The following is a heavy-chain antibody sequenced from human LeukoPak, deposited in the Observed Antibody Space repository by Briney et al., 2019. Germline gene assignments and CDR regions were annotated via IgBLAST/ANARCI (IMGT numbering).Heavy chain of an antibody. CDR1: GFTFRNYV. Sequence: GGSLRLSCAASGFTFRNYVIHWVRQAPGKGLEWVAVTSSDLNVKLYADSVKGRFTISRDDSRSTLYLQMNSLRPEDTAIYYCAREGYYGSGSPPSLYFDYWGQGTLVTVSS. CDR2: TSSDLNVK. V-gene: IGHV3-30-3*01. J-gene: IGHJ4*02. D-gene: IGHD3-10*01. CDR3: AREGYYGSGSPPSLYFDY.